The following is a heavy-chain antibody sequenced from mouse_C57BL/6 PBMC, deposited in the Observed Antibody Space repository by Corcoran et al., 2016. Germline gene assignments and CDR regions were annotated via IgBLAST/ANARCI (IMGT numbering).Heavy chain of an antibody. CDR1: GYTFTDYN. CDR2: INPNNGGT. Sequence: EVQLQQSGPELVKPGASVKISCKASGYTFTDYNMDWVKQSHGKSLEWIGDINPNNGGTIYNQKFKGKATLTVDKSSSTAYMELRSLTSEDTAVYYCARRFITTVVARWYFDVWGTGTTVTVSS. V-gene: IGHV1-18*01. CDR3: ARRFITTVVARWYFDV. J-gene: IGHJ1*03. D-gene: IGHD1-1*01.